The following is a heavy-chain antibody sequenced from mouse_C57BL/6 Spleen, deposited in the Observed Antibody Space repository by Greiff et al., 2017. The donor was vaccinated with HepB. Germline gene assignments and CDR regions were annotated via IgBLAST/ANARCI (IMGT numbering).Heavy chain of an antibody. Sequence: QVQLQQPGAELVKPGASVKLSCKASGYTFTSYWMQWVNQRPGQGLEWIGEIDPSDSYTNYNQKFKGKATLTVDTSSSTAYMQLSSLTSEDSAVYYCARGGYDYGFAYWGQGTLVTVSA. J-gene: IGHJ3*01. D-gene: IGHD2-4*01. CDR1: GYTFTSYW. CDR2: IDPSDSYT. CDR3: ARGGYDYGFAY. V-gene: IGHV1-50*01.